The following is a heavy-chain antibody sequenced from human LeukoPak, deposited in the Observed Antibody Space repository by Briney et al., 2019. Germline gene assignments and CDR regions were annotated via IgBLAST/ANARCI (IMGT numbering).Heavy chain of an antibody. J-gene: IGHJ4*02. V-gene: IGHV4-39*07. Sequence: PSETLSLTCTVSGGSISSSSYYWGWIRQPPGKGLEWIGEINHSGSTNYNPSLKSRVTISVDTSKNQFSLKLSSVTAADTAVYYCVRGLTYSSSQGLLDYWGQGTLVTVSS. CDR2: INHSGST. CDR3: VRGLTYSSSQGLLDY. CDR1: GGSISSSSYY. D-gene: IGHD6-6*01.